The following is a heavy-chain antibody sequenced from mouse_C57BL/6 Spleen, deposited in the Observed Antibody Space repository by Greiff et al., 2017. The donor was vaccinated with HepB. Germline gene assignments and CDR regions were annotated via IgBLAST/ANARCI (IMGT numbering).Heavy chain of an antibody. CDR2: IDPSDSET. Sequence: QVQLQQPGAELVRPGSSVKLSCKASGYTFTSYWMHWVKQRPIQGLEWIGNIDPSDSETHYNQKFKDKATLTVDKSSSTAYMQLSSLTSEDSAVYYCARSYGSSYGFAYWGQGTLVTVSA. V-gene: IGHV1-52*01. D-gene: IGHD1-1*01. CDR1: GYTFTSYW. J-gene: IGHJ3*01. CDR3: ARSYGSSYGFAY.